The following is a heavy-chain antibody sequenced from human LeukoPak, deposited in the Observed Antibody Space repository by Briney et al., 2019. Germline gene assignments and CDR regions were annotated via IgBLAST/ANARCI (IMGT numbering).Heavy chain of an antibody. J-gene: IGHJ6*03. D-gene: IGHD4-17*01. CDR2: ISPSGTDI. CDR1: GFTFSDTY. CDR3: AKRPYGAHYYYYYMDV. V-gene: IGHV3-11*01. Sequence: KPGGSLRLSCAVSGFTFSDTYMTWIRQARGKGLESLSYISPSGTDISYADSVKGRFTISRDNSKNTLYLQMNSLRAEDTAVYYCAKRPYGAHYYYYYMDVWGKGTTVTISS.